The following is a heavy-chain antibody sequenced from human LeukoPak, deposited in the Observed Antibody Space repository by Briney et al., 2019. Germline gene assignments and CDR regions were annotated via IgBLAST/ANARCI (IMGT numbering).Heavy chain of an antibody. CDR1: GYTLTELS. CDR2: FDPEDGET. J-gene: IGHJ4*02. D-gene: IGHD2-2*01. V-gene: IGHV1-24*01. CDR3: ASGATYCSSTSCSLRDYFDY. Sequence: ASVKISCKVSGYTLTELSMHWVRQAPGKGLEWMGGFDPEDGETIYAQKLQGRVTMTTDTSTSTAYMELRSLRSDDTAVYYCASGATYCSSTSCSLRDYFDYWGQGTLVTVSS.